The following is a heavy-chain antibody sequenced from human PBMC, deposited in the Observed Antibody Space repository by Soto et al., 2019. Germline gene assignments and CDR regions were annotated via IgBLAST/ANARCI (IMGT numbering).Heavy chain of an antibody. J-gene: IGHJ4*02. CDR3: AKVGSSGYYHY. V-gene: IGHV3-23*01. CDR1: GFTFSNYA. Sequence: EVQLLESGGGLVQPGGSLRLSWAASGFTFSNYAMSWVRQAPGKGLDGVSAISGGGGNTYYANSVKGRFTISRDNSKSTLYLQMISLRAEDTAVYYCAKVGSSGYYHYWGQGTLVTVSS. CDR2: ISGGGGNT. D-gene: IGHD3-22*01.